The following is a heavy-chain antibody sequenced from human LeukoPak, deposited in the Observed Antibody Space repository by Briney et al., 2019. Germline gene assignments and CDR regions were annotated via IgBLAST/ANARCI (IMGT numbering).Heavy chain of an antibody. CDR3: AIDYGDYPDD. CDR1: GAFIDTTSYY. D-gene: IGHD4-17*01. V-gene: IGHV4-39*01. Sequence: SETLSLTCAVSGAFIDTTSYYCAWLRQPPGKGLEWLGSIYYSGDTHYSPSLKSRLTISADTPKNQFSLKLSSATAADTAVYYSAIDYGDYPDDWGQGTLVNVSS. CDR2: IYYSGDT. J-gene: IGHJ4*02.